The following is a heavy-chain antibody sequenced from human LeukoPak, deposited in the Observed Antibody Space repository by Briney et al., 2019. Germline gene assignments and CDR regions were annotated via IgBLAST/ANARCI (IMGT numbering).Heavy chain of an antibody. V-gene: IGHV4-34*01. CDR1: GGSFSGYY. CDR3: ARVRGFLEWFPDY. J-gene: IGHJ4*02. D-gene: IGHD3-3*01. CDR2: INHSGST. Sequence: SETLSLTCAVYGGSFSGYYWSWIRQPPGKGLEWIGEINHSGSTNYNPSLKSRVTISVDTSKNQFSLKLSSVTAADTAVYYCARVRGFLEWFPDYWGQGTLVTVSS.